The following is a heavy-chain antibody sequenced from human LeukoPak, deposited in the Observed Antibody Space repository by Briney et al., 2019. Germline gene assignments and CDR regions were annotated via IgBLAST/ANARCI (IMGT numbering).Heavy chain of an antibody. CDR2: IYSNGNT. CDR1: GDSIRSGSYY. J-gene: IGHJ5*02. Sequence: SETLSLTCTVSGDSIRSGSYYWTWIRQPAGKELEWIGRIYSNGNTNYNPSLKSRVTISVDTSKNQFSLKLSSVTAADTAVYYCARRRMAEAARQRWFDPWGQGTLVTVSS. D-gene: IGHD6-6*01. V-gene: IGHV4-61*02. CDR3: ARRRMAEAARQRWFDP.